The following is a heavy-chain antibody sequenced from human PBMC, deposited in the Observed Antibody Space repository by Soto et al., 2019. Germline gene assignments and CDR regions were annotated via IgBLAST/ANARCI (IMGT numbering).Heavy chain of an antibody. V-gene: IGHV4-31*03. J-gene: IGHJ4*02. CDR2: IYYSGST. D-gene: IGHD3-22*01. CDR1: GGSISSGGYY. CDR3: ARDSHYDSSGFDY. Sequence: SETLSLTCTVSGGSISSGGYYWRWIRQHPGKCLEWIGYIYYSGSTYYNPSLKSRVTISVDTSKNQFSLKLSSVTAADTAVYYCARDSHYDSSGFDYWGQGTLVTVYS.